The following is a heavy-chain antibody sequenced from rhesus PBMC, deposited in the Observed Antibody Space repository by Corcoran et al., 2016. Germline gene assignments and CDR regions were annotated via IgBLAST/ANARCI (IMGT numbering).Heavy chain of an antibody. Sequence: QVTLKESGPALVKPTQTLTLTCTFSGFSLSTSGMGVGWIRQPSRKTLEWLALIYWDYDKRYITSLKSRLTISKDTSKNQVVLTMTNMEPVDTATYYCARVGIAAAFDYWGQGVLVTVSS. CDR3: ARVGIAAAFDY. V-gene: IGHV2-1*01. D-gene: IGHD6-31*01. CDR2: IYWDYDK. CDR1: GFSLSTSGMG. J-gene: IGHJ4*01.